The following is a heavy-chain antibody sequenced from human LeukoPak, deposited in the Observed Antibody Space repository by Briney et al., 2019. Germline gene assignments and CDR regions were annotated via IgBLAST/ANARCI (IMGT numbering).Heavy chain of an antibody. D-gene: IGHD3-3*01. CDR2: INHSGST. Sequence: SETLSLTCAVYGGSFSGYYWSWIRQPPGKGLEWIGEINHSGSTNYNPSLKSRVTISVDTSKNQFSLKLSSVTAADTAVYYCARGQMGRFLEWLYPSYNWFDPWGQGTLATVSS. J-gene: IGHJ5*02. V-gene: IGHV4-34*01. CDR1: GGSFSGYY. CDR3: ARGQMGRFLEWLYPSYNWFDP.